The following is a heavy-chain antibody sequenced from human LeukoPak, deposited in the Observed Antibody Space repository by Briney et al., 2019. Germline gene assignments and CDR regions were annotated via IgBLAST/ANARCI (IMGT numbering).Heavy chain of an antibody. D-gene: IGHD3-22*01. V-gene: IGHV4-59*01. CDR2: IYYSGST. CDR1: GGSISSYY. Sequence: SETLSLTCTVSGGSISSYYWSWIRQPPGKGLEWIGYIYYSGSTNYNPSLKSRVTISVDTSKNQFSLKLSSVTAADTAVYYCAATHYYDSSGCYWAFDIWGQGTMVTVSS. J-gene: IGHJ3*02. CDR3: AATHYYDSSGCYWAFDI.